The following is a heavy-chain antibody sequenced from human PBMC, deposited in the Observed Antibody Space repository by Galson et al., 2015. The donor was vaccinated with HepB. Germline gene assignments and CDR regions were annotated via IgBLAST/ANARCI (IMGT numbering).Heavy chain of an antibody. Sequence: SLRLSCAASGFTFSRYAMSWVRQAPGKGLEWVSAISGSGGSAYYADSVKGRFTISRDNSKNTLYLQMNSLRAEDTAVYYCAKAWGGFGGYYFDYWGQGTLVTVSS. J-gene: IGHJ4*02. V-gene: IGHV3-23*01. CDR2: ISGSGGSA. CDR1: GFTFSRYA. D-gene: IGHD3-16*01. CDR3: AKAWGGFGGYYFDY.